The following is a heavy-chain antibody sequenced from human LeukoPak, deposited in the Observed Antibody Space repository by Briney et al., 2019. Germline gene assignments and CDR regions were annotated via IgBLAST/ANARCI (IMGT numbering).Heavy chain of an antibody. CDR2: VCYGENT. Sequence: SETLSLTCTVSGGSISSSYYYWGWIRQPPGKGLEWIGSVCYGENTYYNPSLKSRVSISVDTSKNQFSLRLSSVTAADTAVYYCATSDYFDYWGQGTLVTVSS. V-gene: IGHV4-39*01. CDR3: ATSDYFDY. CDR1: GGSISSSYYY. J-gene: IGHJ4*02.